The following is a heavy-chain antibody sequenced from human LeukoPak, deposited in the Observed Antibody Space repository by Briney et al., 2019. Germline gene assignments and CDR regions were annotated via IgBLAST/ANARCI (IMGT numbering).Heavy chain of an antibody. Sequence: SETLSLTCAVYGGSFSGYYWSWIRQPPGKGLEWIGEINHSGSTNYNPSLKSRVTISVDTSKNQFSLKLSSVTAADTAVYYCACLSGSFTPHWGQGTLVTVSS. CDR3: ACLSGSFTPH. CDR1: GGSFSGYY. D-gene: IGHD1-26*01. V-gene: IGHV4-34*01. J-gene: IGHJ4*02. CDR2: INHSGST.